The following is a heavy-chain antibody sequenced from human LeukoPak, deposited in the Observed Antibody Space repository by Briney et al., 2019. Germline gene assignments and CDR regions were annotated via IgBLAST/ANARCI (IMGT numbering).Heavy chain of an antibody. CDR2: INVGNGNT. CDR1: GYTFTSST. J-gene: IGHJ3*02. CDR3: ATSGDTMRESFDI. Sequence: ASVKVSCKASGYTFTSSTMHWVRQASGQRLEWMGWINVGNGNTKYSQKFQGRLTITRNTPANTAYMELSSLRSEDTAVYYCATSGDTMRESFDIWGQGTMVTVSS. V-gene: IGHV1-3*01. D-gene: IGHD3-22*01.